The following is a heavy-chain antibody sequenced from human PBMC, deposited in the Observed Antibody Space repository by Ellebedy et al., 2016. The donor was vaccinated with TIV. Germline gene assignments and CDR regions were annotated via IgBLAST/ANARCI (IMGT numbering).Heavy chain of an antibody. Sequence: GESLKISCAASGFTFSGSAIHWVRQASGKGLEWVGPIRSKANSYATAYAASVEGRFGISRDDSENTAYLQMNSLKTEDTAVYYCTRLVDCSGGSCYLHFEDWGQGTLVTVSS. CDR1: GFTFSGSA. V-gene: IGHV3-73*01. CDR2: IRSKANSYAT. CDR3: TRLVDCSGGSCYLHFED. D-gene: IGHD2-15*01. J-gene: IGHJ4*02.